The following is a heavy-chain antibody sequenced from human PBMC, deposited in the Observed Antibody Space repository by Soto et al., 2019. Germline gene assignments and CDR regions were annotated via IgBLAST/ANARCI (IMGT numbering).Heavy chain of an antibody. Sequence: EVQLLESGGGLVQPGGSLRLSCAASGFTFSNYDMSWVRQAPGKGLEWVSTISGGGGRIYYADSVKGRFTISRDNSKNTLHIQMNSLRAGDTAVYCCAKRPASLVCFDYWGQGTLVTVSS. CDR3: AKRPASLVCFDY. D-gene: IGHD2-2*01. CDR1: GFTFSNYD. J-gene: IGHJ4*02. V-gene: IGHV3-23*01. CDR2: ISGGGGRI.